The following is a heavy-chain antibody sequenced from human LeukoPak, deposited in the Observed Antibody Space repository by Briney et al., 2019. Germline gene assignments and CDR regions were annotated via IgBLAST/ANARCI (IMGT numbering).Heavy chain of an antibody. V-gene: IGHV1-46*01. Sequence: ASVKVSCKASGYTFTSYGISWVRQAPGQGLEWMGIINPSGGSTSYAQKFQGRVTMTRDTSTSTVYMELSSLRSEDTAVYYCARLTADYYDSSGYSSNWFDPWGQGTLVTVSS. D-gene: IGHD3-22*01. J-gene: IGHJ5*02. CDR3: ARLTADYYDSSGYSSNWFDP. CDR2: INPSGGST. CDR1: GYTFTSYG.